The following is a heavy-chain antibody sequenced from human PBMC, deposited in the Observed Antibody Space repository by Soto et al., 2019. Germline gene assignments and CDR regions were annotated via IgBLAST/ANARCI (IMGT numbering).Heavy chain of an antibody. J-gene: IGHJ2*01. CDR1: GFTFSRHG. Sequence: QVQLVESGGGVVQPGRSLRLSCAASGFTFSRHGMHWVRQAPGKGLEWVAVISFDGSSKDYVESVRGRFSISRDNSENTLYVQMDSLRDEDTAVYYCAREGEVTGYWYFDLWGRGTLVTVAS. V-gene: IGHV3-30*03. CDR3: AREGEVTGYWYFDL. CDR2: ISFDGSSK. D-gene: IGHD3-16*01.